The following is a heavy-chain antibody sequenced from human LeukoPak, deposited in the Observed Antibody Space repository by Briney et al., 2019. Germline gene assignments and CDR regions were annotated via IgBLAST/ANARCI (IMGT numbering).Heavy chain of an antibody. CDR2: IYYSGST. J-gene: IGHJ4*02. CDR1: GGSISSYY. V-gene: IGHV4-59*08. CDR3: ARGDTYYYDSSGFPHYYFDY. D-gene: IGHD3-22*01. Sequence: SETLSLTCTVSGGSISSYYWSWIRQPPGKGLEWIGYIYYSGSTNYDPSLKSRVTISVDTSKNQFSLKLSSVTAADTPVYYCARGDTYYYDSSGFPHYYFDYWGQGTLVTVSS.